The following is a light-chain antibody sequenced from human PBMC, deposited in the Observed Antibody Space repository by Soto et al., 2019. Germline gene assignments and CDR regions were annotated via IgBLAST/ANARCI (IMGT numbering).Light chain of an antibody. J-gene: IGLJ2*01. V-gene: IGLV2-8*01. CDR2: EVS. Sequence: QSALTQPPSASGSPGQSVTLSCTGTSSDVGGYNYVSWYQQHPGKAPKLMIYEVSKRPSGVPDRFSGSKSGNTASLTVSGLQAEDEAEYYCSSYAGSNNVVFGGGTKVTVL. CDR3: SSYAGSNNVV. CDR1: SSDVGGYNY.